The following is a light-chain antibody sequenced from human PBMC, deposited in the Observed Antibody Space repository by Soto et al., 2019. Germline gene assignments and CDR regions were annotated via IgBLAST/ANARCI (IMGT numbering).Light chain of an antibody. CDR2: DER. V-gene: IGLV3-21*02. CDR3: QVWRSSSVRV. Sequence: SYELTHPASVSVAPGQTAAGACGGNNIGAKVLHWFLQRKPGQAPVLVVFDERDRPSGTPERFSGFNSGNTATLTISGVEAGDEADYYCQVWRSSSVRVFGGGTQLTVL. CDR1: NIGAKV. J-gene: IGLJ3*02.